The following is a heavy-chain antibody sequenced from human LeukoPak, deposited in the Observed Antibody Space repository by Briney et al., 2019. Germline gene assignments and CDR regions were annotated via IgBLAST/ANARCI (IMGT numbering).Heavy chain of an antibody. Sequence: GGSLRLSCAVSGFRASDYYMSWVRQAPGKGLEWVALIRGSGDTFYGDSVKGRFTISRDDSKNTVYLRMNSLRVEDTAVYFCARDRAATQDWVEFDPWGQGTLVTVSS. CDR2: IRGSGDT. D-gene: IGHD2-15*01. J-gene: IGHJ5*02. CDR1: GFRASDYY. CDR3: ARDRAATQDWVEFDP. V-gene: IGHV3-66*01.